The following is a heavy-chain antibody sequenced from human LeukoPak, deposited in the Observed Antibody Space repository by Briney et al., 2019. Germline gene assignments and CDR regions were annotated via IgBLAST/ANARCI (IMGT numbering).Heavy chain of an antibody. D-gene: IGHD3-16*01. Sequence: PSETLSLTCTVSGGSISNYYWSWIRQPTGKGLEWIGYIYSSGSTNSNPSLKSRVTISVDTSKNQFSLKLSSVTAADTAVYYCARGGPLALDYWGQGTLVTVSS. CDR1: GGSISNYY. CDR2: IYSSGST. V-gene: IGHV4-59*01. CDR3: ARGGPLALDY. J-gene: IGHJ4*02.